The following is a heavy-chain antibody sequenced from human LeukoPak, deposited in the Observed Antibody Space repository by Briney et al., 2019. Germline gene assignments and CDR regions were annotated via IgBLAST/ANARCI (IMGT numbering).Heavy chain of an antibody. V-gene: IGHV3-49*04. CDR2: IRSKAYGGTT. Sequence: GGSLRLSCTASGFTFGDYAMSWVRQAPGKGLEWVGFIRSKAYGGTTEYAASVKGRFTISRDDSKGIAYLQMNSLETEDTAVYYCTRDSHSRSYDILTGYYNPDYYYMDVWGKGTTVTVSS. J-gene: IGHJ6*03. D-gene: IGHD3-9*01. CDR1: GFTFGDYA. CDR3: TRDSHSRSYDILTGYYNPDYYYMDV.